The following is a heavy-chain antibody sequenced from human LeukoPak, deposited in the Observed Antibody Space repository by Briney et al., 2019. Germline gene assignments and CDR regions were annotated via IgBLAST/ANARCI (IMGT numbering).Heavy chain of an antibody. D-gene: IGHD5-18*01. CDR2: ISYDGSNK. CDR3: AKSPTNADTAMAVNLDY. J-gene: IGHJ4*02. CDR1: GFTFSSYG. Sequence: PGRSLRLSCAASGFTFSSYGMHWVRQAPGKGLEWVAVISYDGSNKYYADSVKGRFTISRDNSKNTLYLQMNSLRAEDTAVYYCAKSPTNADTAMAVNLDYWGQGTLVTVSS. V-gene: IGHV3-30*18.